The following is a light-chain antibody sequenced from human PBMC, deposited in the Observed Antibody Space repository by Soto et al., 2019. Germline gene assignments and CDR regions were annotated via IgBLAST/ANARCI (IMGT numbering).Light chain of an antibody. Sequence: MTQSPSSLSASVGDRVTITCRASQSISSYLNWYQQKPDKASKLTIYAASSLQSEVPSRFSGSGSGTDFNLTISSLQPEDFATYYCKQSYNTGPFTFGPGTKVDIK. J-gene: IGKJ3*01. V-gene: IGKV1-39*01. CDR2: AAS. CDR3: KQSYNTGPFT. CDR1: QSISSY.